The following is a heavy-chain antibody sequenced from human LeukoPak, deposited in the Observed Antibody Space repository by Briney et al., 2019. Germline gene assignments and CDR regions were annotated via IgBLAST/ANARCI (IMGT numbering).Heavy chain of an antibody. Sequence: GGSLRLSCAASGFTVSSNCMSWVRQAPGKGLEWVSVIYSGGSTYYADSVKGRFTISRDNSKNTLYLQMNSLRAEDTAVYYCARAGYGDYYFDYWGQGTLVTVSS. J-gene: IGHJ4*02. CDR3: ARAGYGDYYFDY. V-gene: IGHV3-53*01. D-gene: IGHD4-17*01. CDR2: IYSGGST. CDR1: GFTVSSNC.